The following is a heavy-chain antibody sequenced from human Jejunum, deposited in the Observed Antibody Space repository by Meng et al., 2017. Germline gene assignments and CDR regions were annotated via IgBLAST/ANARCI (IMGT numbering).Heavy chain of an antibody. CDR3: ERVVGYSNPPFDY. J-gene: IGHJ4*02. CDR2: ISSGGSSI. CDR1: GFTISTYS. V-gene: IGHV3-21*01. Sequence: GESLKISCAASGFTISTYSISWVRQAPGKGLEWVSSISSGGSSIFYADSVRGRFTISSDNSKNSLFLQMDSMRAEDTAVYFCERVVGYSNPPFDYWGQGTLVTVSS. D-gene: IGHD5-12*01.